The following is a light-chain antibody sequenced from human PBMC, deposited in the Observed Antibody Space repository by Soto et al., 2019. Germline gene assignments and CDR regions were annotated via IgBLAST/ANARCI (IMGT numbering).Light chain of an antibody. CDR1: QSISSW. V-gene: IGKV1-5*01. J-gene: IGKJ5*01. CDR3: QQRSTLIT. Sequence: DIQMTQSPSTLSASVGDRATITCRASQSISSWLAWYQQTPGKAPKLLIYDASSLESGVPSRLSGSGSGTEFTLTIRSLQPDDSAVYYCQQRSTLITFGQGTRLEIK. CDR2: DAS.